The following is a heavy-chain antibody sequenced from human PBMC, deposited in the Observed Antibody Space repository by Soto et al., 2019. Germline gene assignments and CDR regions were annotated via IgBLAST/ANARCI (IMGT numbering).Heavy chain of an antibody. J-gene: IGHJ4*02. D-gene: IGHD3-3*01. CDR2: ISSSSSTI. Sequence: GGSLRLSCAASGFTFSSYSMNWVRQAPGKGLEWVSYISSSSSTIYYADSVKGRFTISRDNAKNSLYLQMNSLRAEDTAVYYCARSNYWKNYDFWRGPQKLDYWGQGTLVTVSS. CDR3: ARSNYWKNYDFWRGPQKLDY. V-gene: IGHV3-48*01. CDR1: GFTFSSYS.